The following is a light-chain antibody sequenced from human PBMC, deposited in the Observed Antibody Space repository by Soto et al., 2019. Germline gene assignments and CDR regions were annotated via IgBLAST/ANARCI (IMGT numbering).Light chain of an antibody. V-gene: IGKV3-20*01. CDR3: QQYGTSLPCT. J-gene: IGKJ1*01. Sequence: EIVLTQSPGTLSLSPGEGATLSCRASQIVSNNYLAWYQQKPGQAPRLLVYGASRRATGIPDRFSGSGSGTDFTLTISRLEPEDFAVYYCQQYGTSLPCTLGQGTKVDIK. CDR2: GAS. CDR1: QIVSNNY.